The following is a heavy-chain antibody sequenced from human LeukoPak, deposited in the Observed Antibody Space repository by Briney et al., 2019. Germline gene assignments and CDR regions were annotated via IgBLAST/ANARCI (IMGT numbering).Heavy chain of an antibody. Sequence: GGSLRLSCAASGFSFSPYNMYWVRQAPGKGLEWVAFISYDRNHERYIDSVKGRFTISRDNSKNTLYLQMNTLRPEDTAVYYCGRGVDAAAGYLDYWGQGTLVTVSS. CDR1: GFSFSPYN. CDR3: GRGVDAAAGYLDY. CDR2: ISYDRNHE. V-gene: IGHV3-30*03. D-gene: IGHD6-13*01. J-gene: IGHJ4*02.